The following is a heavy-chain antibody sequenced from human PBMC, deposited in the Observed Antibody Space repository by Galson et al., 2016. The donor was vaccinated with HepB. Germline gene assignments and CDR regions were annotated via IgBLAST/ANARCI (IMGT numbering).Heavy chain of an antibody. CDR2: ISDSGI. V-gene: IGHV3-48*02. J-gene: IGHJ4*02. CDR3: ARGGLRYWLDL. Sequence: LRLSCAASGFAFSGFAMSWVRQAPGKGLEWVSYISDSGIYYADSVRGRFTISRDNAKETLYLQMDSLRDEDTALYFCARGGLRYWLDLWGQGTQVTVSS. D-gene: IGHD3-9*01. CDR1: GFAFSGFA.